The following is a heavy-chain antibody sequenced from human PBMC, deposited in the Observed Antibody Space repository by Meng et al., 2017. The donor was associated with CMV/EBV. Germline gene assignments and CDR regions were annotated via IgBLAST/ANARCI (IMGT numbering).Heavy chain of an antibody. CDR2: IFFDGNKT. Sequence: GESLQVSCAASGFTFSRFGMHWLRQAPGKGLEWVSYIFFDGNKTYYADSVRGRFTILRDVSGTTLYLQMNSLRAEDAAVYYCAKDYYYYAMDVWGLGSTVTVSS. CDR1: GFTFSRFG. V-gene: IGHV3-30*02. J-gene: IGHJ6*02. CDR3: AKDYYYYAMDV.